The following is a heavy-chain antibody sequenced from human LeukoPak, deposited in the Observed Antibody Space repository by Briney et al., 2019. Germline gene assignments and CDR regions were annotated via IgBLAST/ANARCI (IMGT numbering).Heavy chain of an antibody. V-gene: IGHV3-74*01. CDR3: TKAGVVGAKAGFDN. CDR1: GFTFSSYW. J-gene: IGHJ4*02. Sequence: GGSLRLSCAASGFTFSSYWMHWVRQAPGKGLVWVSRINSDGSSTSYADSVKGRFTISRDNAKNTLYLQMNSLRDEDTAIYYCTKAGVVGAKAGFDNWGQGTLVTVSS. CDR2: INSDGSST. D-gene: IGHD1-26*01.